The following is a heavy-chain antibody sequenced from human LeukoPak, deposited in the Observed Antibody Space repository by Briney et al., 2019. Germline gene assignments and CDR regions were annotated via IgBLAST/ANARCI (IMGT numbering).Heavy chain of an antibody. Sequence: WGSLRLSCAASGFTFSSYEMNWGRKAPGKGLGLVSYISSSCSTIYYADSVKSRFTISRDNAKNSLYLQMNSLRAEDTAVYYCARDRVQLWLTGYYYYYMDVWGKGTTVTISS. CDR2: ISSSCSTI. CDR1: GFTFSSYE. CDR3: ARDRVQLWLTGYYYYYMDV. D-gene: IGHD5-18*01. J-gene: IGHJ6*03. V-gene: IGHV3-48*03.